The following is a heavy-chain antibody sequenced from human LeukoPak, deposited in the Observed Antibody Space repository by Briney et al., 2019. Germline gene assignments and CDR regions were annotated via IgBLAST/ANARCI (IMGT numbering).Heavy chain of an antibody. CDR3: AKASWVSRADAVL. D-gene: IGHD3-16*01. CDR2: LRGDGET. CDR1: GFIFSSYA. J-gene: IGHJ4*02. V-gene: IGHV3-23*01. Sequence: GGSLRLSCAASGFIFSSYAMSWVRQAPARGLEWVSSLRGDGETFYIDSVKGRFTLSRDESRNTAYLHLNNLRVEDTAVYFCAKASWVSRADAVLWGQGTLVTVSS.